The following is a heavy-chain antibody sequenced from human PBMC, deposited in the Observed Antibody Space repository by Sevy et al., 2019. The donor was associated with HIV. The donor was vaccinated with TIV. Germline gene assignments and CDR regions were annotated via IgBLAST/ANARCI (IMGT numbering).Heavy chain of an antibody. CDR2: IKGDGSDK. CDR1: GFTFSANW. CDR3: AHETFGRFES. Sequence: GGSLRLSCAASGFTFSANWMNWVRQAPGKGLEWVANIKGDGSDKHYVDSVEDRFTISRENAKNLLYLQMNSLRVDDTAVYYCAHETFGRFESWGQGTLVTVSS. J-gene: IGHJ4*02. D-gene: IGHD3-16*01. V-gene: IGHV3-7*01.